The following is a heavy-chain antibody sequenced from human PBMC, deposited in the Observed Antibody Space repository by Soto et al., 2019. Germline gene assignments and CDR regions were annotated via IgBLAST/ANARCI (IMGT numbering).Heavy chain of an antibody. V-gene: IGHV3-23*01. CDR1: GFNFGSYG. CDR3: AKDRTMARGIRAFDI. Sequence: EVQLLESGGGLVQPGGSLRLSCSASGFNFGSYGMSWVRQAPGKGLEWISTISGSGGMTDYEDSVRGRFTVSIDHSKDTVHLQMTSLRADDTAVYYCAKDRTMARGIRAFDIWGQGTTVTISS. J-gene: IGHJ3*02. CDR2: ISGSGGMT. D-gene: IGHD3-10*01.